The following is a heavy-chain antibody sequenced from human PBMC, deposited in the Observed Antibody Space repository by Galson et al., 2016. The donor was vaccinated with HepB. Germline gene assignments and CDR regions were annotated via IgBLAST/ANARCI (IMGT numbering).Heavy chain of an antibody. V-gene: IGHV3-53*01. CDR2: IYSGGGT. D-gene: IGHD3-16*01. Sequence: SLRLSCAASGFTVSNNFMRWVRQAPGKGLEWVSLIYSGGGTHYVDSVKGRFIISRDNSKNTLYLQMNSLRVEDTAVYYCVGHPYGGPTGWGQGTLVTVSS. CDR1: GFTVSNNF. J-gene: IGHJ4*02. CDR3: VGHPYGGPTG.